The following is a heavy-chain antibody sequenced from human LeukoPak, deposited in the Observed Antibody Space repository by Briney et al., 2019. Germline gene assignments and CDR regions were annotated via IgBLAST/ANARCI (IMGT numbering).Heavy chain of an antibody. J-gene: IGHJ6*02. CDR2: FDPEDGET. V-gene: IGHV1-24*01. CDR3: ATDTVAVAGLYYYGMDV. CDR1: GYTLTELS. D-gene: IGHD6-19*01. Sequence: ASVKVSCKVSGYTLTELSMHWVRQAPGKGLEWMGDFDPEDGETIYVQKFQGRVTMTEDTSTDTAYMELSSLRSEDTAVYYCATDTVAVAGLYYYGMDVWGQGTTVTVSS.